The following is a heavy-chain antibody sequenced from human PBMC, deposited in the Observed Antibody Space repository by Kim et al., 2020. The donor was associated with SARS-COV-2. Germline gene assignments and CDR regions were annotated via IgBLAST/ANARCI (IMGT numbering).Heavy chain of an antibody. CDR2: IIPIFGTA. Sequence: SVKVSCKASGGTFSSYAISWVRQAPGQGLEWMGGIIPIFGTANYAQKFQGRVTITADESTSTAYMELSSLRSEDTAVYYCARGGVNGLRYFDWLLSFDYWGQGTLVTVSS. V-gene: IGHV1-69*13. J-gene: IGHJ4*02. CDR1: GGTFSSYA. D-gene: IGHD3-9*01. CDR3: ARGGVNGLRYFDWLLSFDY.